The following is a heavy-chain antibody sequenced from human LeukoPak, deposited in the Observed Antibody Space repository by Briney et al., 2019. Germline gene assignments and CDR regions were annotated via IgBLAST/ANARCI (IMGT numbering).Heavy chain of an antibody. CDR2: MSYDGFTK. CDR3: ARDRLPSHQDDFDY. D-gene: IGHD3-3*01. Sequence: PGRSLRLSCVASGFTFSASTMHWVRQAPGKGLEWVAVMSYDGFTKYYADSVKGRFTISRDNSNNTLYLQMNSLRPEDTAVYYCARDRLPSHQDDFDYWGQGTLVTVSS. J-gene: IGHJ4*02. V-gene: IGHV3-30*04. CDR1: GFTFSAST.